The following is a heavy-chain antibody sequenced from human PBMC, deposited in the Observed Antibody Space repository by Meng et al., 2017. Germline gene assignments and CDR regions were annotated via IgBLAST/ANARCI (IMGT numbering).Heavy chain of an antibody. CDR1: DGSISSYY. CDR2: IYYSGST. Sequence: SETLSLTCTVSDGSISSYYWSWIRQPPGKGLEWIGYIYYSGSTNYNPSLKSRVTISVDTSKNQFSLKLSSVTAADTAVYYCARSLGYYGSGSWYFDLWGRGTLVTVSS. J-gene: IGHJ2*01. CDR3: ARSLGYYGSGSWYFDL. V-gene: IGHV4-59*01. D-gene: IGHD3-10*01.